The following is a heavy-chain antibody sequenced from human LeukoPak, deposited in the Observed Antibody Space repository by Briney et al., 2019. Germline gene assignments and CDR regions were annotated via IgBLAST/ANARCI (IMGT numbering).Heavy chain of an antibody. CDR2: IYSGGST. D-gene: IGHD3-10*01. V-gene: IGHV3-53*01. CDR1: GFTVSSNY. CDR3: ARHGKRITMVRGVQSLTYYYYYMDV. Sequence: GGSLRLSCAASGFTVSSNYMSWVRQAPGKGLEWVSVIYSGGSTYYADSVKGRFTISRDNSKNTLYLQMNSLRAEDTAVYYCARHGKRITMVRGVQSLTYYYYYMDVWGKGTTVTISS. J-gene: IGHJ6*03.